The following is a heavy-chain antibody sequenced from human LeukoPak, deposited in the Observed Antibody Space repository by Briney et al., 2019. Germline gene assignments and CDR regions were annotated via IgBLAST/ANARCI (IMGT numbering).Heavy chain of an antibody. Sequence: GGSLRLSCAASGFTFSDHYMDWVRQAPGKGLEWVGRTRNKANSYTTEYAASVKGRFTISRDVSKNSLYLQMDSLRTEDTAVYYCARIAATGYYFDYWGQGTLVTVSS. J-gene: IGHJ4*02. CDR2: TRNKANSYTT. V-gene: IGHV3-72*01. D-gene: IGHD2-21*01. CDR1: GFTFSDHY. CDR3: ARIAATGYYFDY.